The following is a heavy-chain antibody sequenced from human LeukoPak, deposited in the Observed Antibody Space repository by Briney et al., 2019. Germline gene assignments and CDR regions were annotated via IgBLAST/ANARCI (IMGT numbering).Heavy chain of an antibody. Sequence: GGSLRLSCAASGFTFSSYAMHWVRQAPGKGLEWVAVISYDGSNKYYADSVKGRFTISRDNSKNTLYLQMNSLRAEDTAVYYCASFSSGTAMVPAAFDIWGQGTMVTVSP. CDR3: ASFSSGTAMVPAAFDI. CDR2: ISYDGSNK. CDR1: GFTFSSYA. D-gene: IGHD5-18*01. J-gene: IGHJ3*02. V-gene: IGHV3-30*04.